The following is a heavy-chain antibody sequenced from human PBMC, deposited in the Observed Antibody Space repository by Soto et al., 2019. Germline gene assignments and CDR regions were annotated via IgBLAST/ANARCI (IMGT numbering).Heavy chain of an antibody. V-gene: IGHV4-39*01. CDR2: IYYSGST. CDR1: GGSISSSSYY. J-gene: IGHJ6*02. D-gene: IGHD3-3*01. Sequence: SETLSLTCTVSGGSISSSSYYWGWIRQPPGKGLEWIGSIYYSGSTYYNPSLKSRVTISVDTSKNQFSLKLSSVTAADTAVYYCARRNRKDFWSGYPYYHGMDVWGQGTTVTVSS. CDR3: ARRNRKDFWSGYPYYHGMDV.